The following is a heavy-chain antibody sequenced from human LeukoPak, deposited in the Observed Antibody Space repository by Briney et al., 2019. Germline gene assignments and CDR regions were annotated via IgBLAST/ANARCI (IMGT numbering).Heavy chain of an antibody. Sequence: GGSLRLSCAASGFTFSDYYMSWIRQAPGKGLEWASYISSSSSYTNYADSVKGRFTISRDNAKNSLYLQMNSLRAEDTAVYYCARGPIYDILTGYYISYFDYWGQGTLVTVSS. CDR3: ARGPIYDILTGYYISYFDY. CDR2: ISSSSSYT. D-gene: IGHD3-9*01. V-gene: IGHV3-11*06. CDR1: GFTFSDYY. J-gene: IGHJ4*02.